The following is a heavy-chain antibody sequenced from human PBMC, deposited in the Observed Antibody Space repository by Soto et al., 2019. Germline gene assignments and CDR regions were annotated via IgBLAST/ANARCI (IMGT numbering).Heavy chain of an antibody. V-gene: IGHV3-30*04. D-gene: IGHD1-1*01. Sequence: SCKASGYTFTGYYIHWVRQAPGKGLEWVAVMSNNGITQFYANSVKGRFSVSRDNSKSTTYLQIDSLRTEDTALYYCARRYCRAERCNGNDGFDVWGQGTMVTVSS. CDR3: ARRYCRAERCNGNDGFDV. J-gene: IGHJ3*01. CDR2: MSNNGITQ. CDR1: GYTFTGYY.